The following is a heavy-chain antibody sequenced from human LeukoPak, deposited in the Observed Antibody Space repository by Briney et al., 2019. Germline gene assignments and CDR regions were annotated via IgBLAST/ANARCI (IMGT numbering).Heavy chain of an antibody. J-gene: IGHJ3*02. CDR1: GGSISSYY. Sequence: SETLSLTCTVSGGSISSYYWSWIRQPPGKGLEWIGYIYYSGSTNYNPSLKSRVTISVDTSKNQFSLKLSSVTAADTAVYFCARVPPYYDSSGYAFDIWGQGTVVTVSS. CDR3: ARVPPYYDSSGYAFDI. V-gene: IGHV4-59*01. CDR2: IYYSGST. D-gene: IGHD3-22*01.